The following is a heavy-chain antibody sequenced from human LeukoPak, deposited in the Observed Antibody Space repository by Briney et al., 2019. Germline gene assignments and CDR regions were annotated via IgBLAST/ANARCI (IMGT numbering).Heavy chain of an antibody. CDR1: GFTFSSYA. J-gene: IGHJ4*02. Sequence: GGSLRLSCAASGFTFSSYAMSWVRQAPGKGLEWVSAISGSGGSTYYADSVKGRFTISRDNSKNTLYLQMNSLRAEDTAVYYCATRRYCSSISCYDYWGQGTLVTVSS. V-gene: IGHV3-23*01. CDR2: ISGSGGST. D-gene: IGHD2-2*01. CDR3: ATRRYCSSISCYDY.